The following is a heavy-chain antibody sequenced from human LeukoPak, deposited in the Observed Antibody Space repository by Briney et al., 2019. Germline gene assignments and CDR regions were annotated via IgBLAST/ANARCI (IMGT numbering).Heavy chain of an antibody. CDR3: VKDEFVSYYFDY. V-gene: IGHV3-23*01. D-gene: IGHD1-26*01. J-gene: IGHJ4*02. CDR2: ISGSGGST. CDR1: GFTFSSYA. Sequence: GGSLRLSCAASGFTFSSYAMSWVRQAPGKGLEWVSAISGSGGSTYYADSVKGRFTISRDNSKNTLYLQMSSLRAEDTAVYYCVKDEFVSYYFDYWGQGTLVTVSS.